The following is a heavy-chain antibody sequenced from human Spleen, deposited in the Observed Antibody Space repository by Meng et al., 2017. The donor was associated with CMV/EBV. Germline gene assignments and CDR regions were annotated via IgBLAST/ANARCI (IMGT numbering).Heavy chain of an antibody. J-gene: IGHJ5*02. CDR1: GGSISSSSYY. V-gene: IGHV4-39*01. Sequence: GSLRLSCTVSGGSISSSSYYWGWIRQPPGKGLEWIGSIYYSGSTYYNPSLKSRVTISVDTSKNQFSLKLSSVTAADTAVYYCARRRNIVVVPAAIDRYNWFDPWGQGTLVTVSS. CDR2: IYYSGST. D-gene: IGHD2-2*02. CDR3: ARRRNIVVVPAAIDRYNWFDP.